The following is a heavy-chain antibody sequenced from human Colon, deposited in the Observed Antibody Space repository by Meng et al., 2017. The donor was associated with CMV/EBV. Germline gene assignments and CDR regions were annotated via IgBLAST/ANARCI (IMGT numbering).Heavy chain of an antibody. V-gene: IGHV4-30-4*08. CDR1: SGDYY. CDR3: ARANGPYCAGGSCYDWFDP. CDR2: SYFTGNP. Sequence: SGDYYWHWIRQTPGKGLEWIGYSYFTGNPHYSPSLKGRVQISIDPSKNQFSLKLASVTAADTAVYFCARANGPYCAGGSCYDWFDPWGQGTLVTVSS. D-gene: IGHD2-15*01. J-gene: IGHJ5*02.